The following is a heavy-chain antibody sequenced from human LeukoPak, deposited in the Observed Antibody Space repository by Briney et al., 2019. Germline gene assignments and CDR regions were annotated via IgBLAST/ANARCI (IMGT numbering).Heavy chain of an antibody. CDR3: ARDLMVRGVIMNRYYYYYYMDV. CDR2: VYTSGST. Sequence: SETLSLTCTVSGGSISSGSYYWSWLRQPAGKGLEWIGRVYTSGSTHYNPSHKSRVTISVDTSKNQFSLKLSSVTAADTAVYYCARDLMVRGVIMNRYYYYYYMDVWGKGTTVTISS. CDR1: GGSISSGSYY. D-gene: IGHD3-10*01. J-gene: IGHJ6*03. V-gene: IGHV4-61*02.